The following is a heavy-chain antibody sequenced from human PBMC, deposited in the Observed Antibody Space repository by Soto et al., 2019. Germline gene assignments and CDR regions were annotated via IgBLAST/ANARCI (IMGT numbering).Heavy chain of an antibody. D-gene: IGHD2-8*02. CDR2: INHSGST. V-gene: IGHV4-34*01. CDR3: ARDKITGLFDY. J-gene: IGHJ4*02. CDR1: GGSFSGYS. Sequence: SETLSLTCAVYGGSFSGYSWTWIRQPPGTGLEWIGEINHSGSTNFNPSLKSRVTISVDTSKNQFSLKLTSVTAADTAVYYCARDKITGLFDYWGQGTQVTVSS.